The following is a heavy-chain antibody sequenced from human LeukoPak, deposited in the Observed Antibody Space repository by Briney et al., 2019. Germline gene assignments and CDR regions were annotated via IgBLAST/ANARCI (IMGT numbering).Heavy chain of an antibody. CDR2: INPNSGGT. D-gene: IGHD2-15*01. CDR3: ARAPGYCSGGSCYSSLRAFDI. V-gene: IGHV1-2*02. CDR1: GYTFTSYD. J-gene: IGHJ3*02. Sequence: ASVKVSCKASGYTFTSYDISWVRQAPGQGLEWMGWINPNSGGTNYAQKFQGRVTMTRDTSISTAYMELSRLRSDDTAVYYCARAPGYCSGGSCYSSLRAFDIWGQGTMVTVSS.